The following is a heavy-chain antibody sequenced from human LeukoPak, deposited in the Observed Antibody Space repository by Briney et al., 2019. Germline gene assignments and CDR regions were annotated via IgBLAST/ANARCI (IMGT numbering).Heavy chain of an antibody. CDR3: ARPGGHCSGANCYHWFDF. CDR2: INPNSGGT. CDR1: GCSFTDYY. D-gene: IGHD2-15*01. V-gene: IGHV1-2*02. J-gene: IGHJ5*01. Sequence: ASVKVSCKASGCSFTDYYMHWVRQAPGQGLEWMGWINPNSGGTNYAQKLQGRITMTRDTSISTTYMELSRLISDDTAVYYCARPGGHCSGANCYHWFDFWGQGTLVTVSS.